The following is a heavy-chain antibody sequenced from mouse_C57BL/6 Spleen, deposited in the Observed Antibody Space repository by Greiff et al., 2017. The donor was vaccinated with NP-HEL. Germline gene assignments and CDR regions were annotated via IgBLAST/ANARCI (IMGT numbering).Heavy chain of an antibody. J-gene: IGHJ3*01. CDR3: AKPIYYDYDGMAY. D-gene: IGHD2-4*01. V-gene: IGHV1-85*01. Sequence: QVQLQQSGPELVKPGASVKLSCKASGYTFTSYDINWVKQRPGQGLEWIGWIYPRDGSTKYNEKFKGKATLTVYTSSSTAYMELHSLTSEDSAVYFCAKPIYYDYDGMAYWGQGTLVTVSA. CDR1: GYTFTSYD. CDR2: IYPRDGST.